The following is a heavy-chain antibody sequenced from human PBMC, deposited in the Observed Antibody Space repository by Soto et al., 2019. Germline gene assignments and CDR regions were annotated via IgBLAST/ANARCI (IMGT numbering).Heavy chain of an antibody. Sequence: QVQLVQSGAEVTKPGASVKLSCKASGYTFTSYYIHWVRQAPGQGLEWVGMINPGGGRTKNAQMFQGRVTPTRETSTGTIDMELNNLTSAYTAVYYCAKGPSCGGDCYLFYYWGQGSLVTVSS. CDR3: AKGPSCGGDCYLFYY. D-gene: IGHD2-21*02. CDR2: INPGGGRT. V-gene: IGHV1-46*01. J-gene: IGHJ4*02. CDR1: GYTFTSYY.